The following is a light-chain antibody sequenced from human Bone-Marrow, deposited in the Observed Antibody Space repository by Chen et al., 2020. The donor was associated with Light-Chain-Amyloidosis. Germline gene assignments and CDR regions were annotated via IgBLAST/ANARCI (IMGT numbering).Light chain of an antibody. CDR3: QSYQGSSQGV. Sequence: NFMLTQPHSVSESPGKTVIISCTLSSGSIATNYVQWYQQRPGSSPTTVIYEDDQRPSGVPDRCSGSIDRSSNSASLTISGLKTEDEADYYCQSYQGSSQGVFGGGTKLTVL. CDR2: EDD. V-gene: IGLV6-57*01. CDR1: SGSIATNY. J-gene: IGLJ3*02.